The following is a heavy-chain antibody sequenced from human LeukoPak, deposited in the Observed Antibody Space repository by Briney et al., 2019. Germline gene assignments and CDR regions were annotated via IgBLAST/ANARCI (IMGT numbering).Heavy chain of an antibody. D-gene: IGHD2-2*01. V-gene: IGHV1-18*01. CDR1: GYTFTSYG. J-gene: IGHJ3*02. CDR2: ISAYNGNT. CDR3: ARDLVVPAALPDAFDI. Sequence: PGASVKVSCKASGYTFTSYGISWVRQAPGQGVEWMGWISAYNGNTNYAQKLQGRVHITTGTSTSTAHMELSSLRSDDAAVYYCARDLVVPAALPDAFDIWGQETMVTVSS.